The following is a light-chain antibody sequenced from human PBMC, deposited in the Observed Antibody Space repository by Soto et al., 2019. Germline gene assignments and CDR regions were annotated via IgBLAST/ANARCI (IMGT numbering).Light chain of an antibody. CDR1: QSVSSN. CDR2: GAS. CDR3: QQYNNWPPWT. J-gene: IGKJ1*01. V-gene: IGKV3-15*01. Sequence: EIVMTQSPATLSVPTGERATLSCRASQSVSSNLAWYQQKPGQAPRLLIYGASTRATGIPARFSGSGSGTEFTLTISSLQSEDFAVYYCQQYNNWPPWTFGQGTKV.